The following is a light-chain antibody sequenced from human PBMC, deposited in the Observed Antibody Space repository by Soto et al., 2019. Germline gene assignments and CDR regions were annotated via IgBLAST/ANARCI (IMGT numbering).Light chain of an antibody. CDR2: GAS. Sequence: EIVLTQSPGTLSLSPGERATLSCRASQSVSSSYLAWYQQKPGQAPRLLICGASSRATGIPDRFSVSASGTDFTLTISRLEPEDFAVYYCQHYGTSALFGPGTKVDIK. J-gene: IGKJ3*01. CDR1: QSVSSSY. V-gene: IGKV3-20*01. CDR3: QHYGTSAL.